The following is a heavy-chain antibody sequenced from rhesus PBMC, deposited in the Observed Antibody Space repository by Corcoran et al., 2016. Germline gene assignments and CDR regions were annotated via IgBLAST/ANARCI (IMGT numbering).Heavy chain of an antibody. CDR1: GFTFGSYY. V-gene: IGHV3-8*01. CDR3: ARDRYSSGWSYFDY. Sequence: EVQLVESGGGLVQPGGSLRLSCTGSGFTFGSYYMYWVRQAPGKGLEWVSAINCCGGSTWDTDYVKGRFTISKENAKNTLYLQMDILRAEDTAVYYCARDRYSSGWSYFDYWGQGVLVTVSS. D-gene: IGHD6S26*01. J-gene: IGHJ4*01. CDR2: INCCGGST.